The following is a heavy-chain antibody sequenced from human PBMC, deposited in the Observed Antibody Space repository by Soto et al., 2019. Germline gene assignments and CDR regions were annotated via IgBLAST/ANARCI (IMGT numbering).Heavy chain of an antibody. CDR3: ASGPFYGGNSGDACDI. V-gene: IGHV4-31*03. Sequence: SETLSLTCTLPGGSISSSSYYWGWIRPPPGKGLEWIGYIYYSGSTYYNPSLKSRVTISVDTSKNQFSLKLSSVTAADTAVYYCASGPFYGGNSGDACDIWGEGTMVTVSS. CDR2: IYYSGST. CDR1: GGSISSSSYY. D-gene: IGHD4-17*01. J-gene: IGHJ3*02.